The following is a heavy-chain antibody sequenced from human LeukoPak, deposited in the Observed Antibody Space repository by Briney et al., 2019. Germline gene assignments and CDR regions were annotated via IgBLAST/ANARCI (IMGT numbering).Heavy chain of an antibody. D-gene: IGHD6-19*01. CDR1: GFTFSSDA. Sequence: GGSLRLSCAASGFTFSSDAMSWVRQASGKGLEWVGRIRSKANSYATAYAASVKGRFTISRDDSKNTAYLQMNSLKTEDTAVYYCTRPSSGWSDWAFDIWGQGTMVTVSS. J-gene: IGHJ3*02. CDR2: IRSKANSYAT. V-gene: IGHV3-73*01. CDR3: TRPSSGWSDWAFDI.